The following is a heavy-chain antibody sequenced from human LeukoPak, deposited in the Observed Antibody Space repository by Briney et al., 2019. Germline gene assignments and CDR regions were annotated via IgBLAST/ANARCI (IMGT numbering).Heavy chain of an antibody. CDR2: NNGDGSTT. Sequence: GGSLRLSCVASGFSLSGYWMYWVRQAPGKGLMYISRNNGDGSTTNYADVVKGRFTMSRDNVKNTLYLQMNSLRVEDTAVYYCARDPRNVGLAPWGQGTLVTISS. CDR3: ARDPRNVGLAP. CDR1: GFSLSGYW. V-gene: IGHV3-74*01. D-gene: IGHD2-15*01. J-gene: IGHJ5*02.